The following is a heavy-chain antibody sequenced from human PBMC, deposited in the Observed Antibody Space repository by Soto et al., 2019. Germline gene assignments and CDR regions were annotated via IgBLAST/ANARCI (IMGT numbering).Heavy chain of an antibody. CDR3: AREGYGLDY. J-gene: IGHJ4*02. CDR1: GGSISSYY. CDR2: IYYSGST. D-gene: IGHD4-17*01. Sequence: SETLSLTCTVSGGSISSYYWSWIRQPPGKGLEWIGNIYYSGSTNYNPSLKSRVTISVDTSKNQFSLKLSSVTAADTAVYYCAREGYGLDYWGQGTLVTVSS. V-gene: IGHV4-59*01.